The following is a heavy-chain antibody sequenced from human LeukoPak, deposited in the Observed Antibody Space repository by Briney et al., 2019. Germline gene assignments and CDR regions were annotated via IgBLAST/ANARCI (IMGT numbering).Heavy chain of an antibody. V-gene: IGHV3-23*01. D-gene: IGHD1-1*01. CDR3: TKDLTPNTNDWNGRLDY. Sequence: GGSLRLSCEVSGFTFSSYAMSWARQAPGKGLEWVSFVSGSGGSTYYADSVKGRFIISRDNSKNTLYLQMSGLRAEDTAVYYCTKDLTPNTNDWNGRLDYWGQGALVTVSS. CDR1: GFTFSSYA. CDR2: VSGSGGST. J-gene: IGHJ4*02.